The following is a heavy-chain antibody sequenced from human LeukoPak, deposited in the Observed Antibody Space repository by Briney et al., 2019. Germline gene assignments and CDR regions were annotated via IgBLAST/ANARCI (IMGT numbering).Heavy chain of an antibody. CDR1: GGTFSSYA. CDR3: AREYDSSGYSFGY. Sequence: ASVKVSCKASGGTFSSYAISWVRQAPGQGLEWMGGIIPIFGTANYAQKFQGRVTITADKSTSTAYMELSSLRSEDTAVYYCAREYDSSGYSFGYWGQGTLVTVSS. V-gene: IGHV1-69*06. CDR2: IIPIFGTA. J-gene: IGHJ4*02. D-gene: IGHD3-22*01.